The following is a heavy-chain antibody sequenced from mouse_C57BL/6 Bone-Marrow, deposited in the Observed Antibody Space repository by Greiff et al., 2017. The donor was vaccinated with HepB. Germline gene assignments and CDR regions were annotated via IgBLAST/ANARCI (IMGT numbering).Heavy chain of an antibody. CDR1: GYTFTSYW. J-gene: IGHJ3*01. Sequence: VKLQQPGAELVKPGASVKLSCKASGYTFTSYWMQWVKQRPGQGLEWIGEIDPSDSYTNYNQKFKGKATLTVDTSSSTAYMQLSSLTSEDSAVYYCARRYYGSSSWFAYWGQGTLVTVSA. V-gene: IGHV1-50*01. D-gene: IGHD1-1*01. CDR2: IDPSDSYT. CDR3: ARRYYGSSSWFAY.